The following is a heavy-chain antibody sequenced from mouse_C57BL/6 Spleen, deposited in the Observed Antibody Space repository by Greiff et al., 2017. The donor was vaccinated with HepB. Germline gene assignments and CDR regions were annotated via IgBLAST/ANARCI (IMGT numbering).Heavy chain of an antibody. D-gene: IGHD1-1*01. V-gene: IGHV1-80*01. Sequence: VQLQQSGAELVKPGASVKISCKASGYAFSSYWMNWVKQRPGKGLEWIGQIYPGDGDTNYNGKFKGKATLTADKSSSTAYMQLSSLTSEDSAVYFCARSFITTVVDLFDYWGQGTTLTVSS. CDR1: GYAFSSYW. CDR2: IYPGDGDT. J-gene: IGHJ2*01. CDR3: ARSFITTVVDLFDY.